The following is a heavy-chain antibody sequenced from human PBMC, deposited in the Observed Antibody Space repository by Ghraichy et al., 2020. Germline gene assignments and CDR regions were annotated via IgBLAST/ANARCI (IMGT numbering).Heavy chain of an antibody. D-gene: IGHD5-18*01. J-gene: IGHJ3*02. CDR3: AKDFILHSTAMVLNDAFDI. CDR1: GFTFSSYA. Sequence: GGSLRLSCAASGFTFSSYAMSWVRQAPGKGLEWVSAISGSGGSTYYADSVKGRFTISRDNSKNTLYLQMNSLRAEDTAVYYCAKDFILHSTAMVLNDAFDIWGQGTMVTVSS. CDR2: ISGSGGST. V-gene: IGHV3-23*01.